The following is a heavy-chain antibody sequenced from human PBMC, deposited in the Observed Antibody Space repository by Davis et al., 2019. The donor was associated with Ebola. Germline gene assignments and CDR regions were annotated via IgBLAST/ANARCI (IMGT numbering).Heavy chain of an antibody. D-gene: IGHD6-13*01. Sequence: GPSLSLSSAPSRFTFSSYGAHWVRQAPGKELEPLAVIPYDGSNKYYADSVKGRFTISRDNSKNTLYLEMNSLRAEDTAVYYWAKLEQLGYWGQGTLVTVSS. CDR1: RFTFSSYG. J-gene: IGHJ4*02. V-gene: IGHV3-30*18. CDR2: IPYDGSNK. CDR3: AKLEQLGY.